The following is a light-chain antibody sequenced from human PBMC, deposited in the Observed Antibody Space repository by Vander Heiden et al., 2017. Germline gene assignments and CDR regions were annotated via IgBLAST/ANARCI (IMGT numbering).Light chain of an antibody. J-gene: IGKJ1*01. V-gene: IGKV3-15*01. CDR3: QQYNNWPPT. CDR2: GAA. CDR1: QSVSSN. Sequence: EIVMTQSPATLSVSPGERDTLSCRASQSVSSNFAWYQQKPGQAPRLLIYGAATRATGIPGRFSGSGSGTEFTLTIRSLQSEDFAGYYCQQYNNWPPTFGQGTKVEIK.